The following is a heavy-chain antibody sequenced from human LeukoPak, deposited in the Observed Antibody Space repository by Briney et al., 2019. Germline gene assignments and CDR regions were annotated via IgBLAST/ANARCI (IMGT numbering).Heavy chain of an antibody. Sequence: ASVKVSCKASGYTFTAYYMHWVRQAPGQGLEWMGWINPNGGGTDSAQKFQGRVTMTRDTSISTAYMELSRLRSVDTAVYYCTRALRLGELSSNYYWGQGTLVTVSS. CDR3: TRALRLGELSSNYY. V-gene: IGHV1-2*02. J-gene: IGHJ4*02. CDR2: INPNGGGT. CDR1: GYTFTAYY. D-gene: IGHD3-16*02.